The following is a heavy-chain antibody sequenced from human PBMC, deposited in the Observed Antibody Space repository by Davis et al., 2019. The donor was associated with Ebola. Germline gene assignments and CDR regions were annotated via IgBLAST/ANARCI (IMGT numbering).Heavy chain of an antibody. Sequence: KVSCKGSGYRFINHWIAWVRQMPGKGLEWMGLISPDTSDTRYSPSFRGQVTISADKSINTVYLQWSSLKASDTAIYYCARFPHYYYYGMDVWGQGTTVTVSS. CDR1: GYRFINHW. CDR3: ARFPHYYYYGMDV. J-gene: IGHJ6*02. CDR2: ISPDTSDT. V-gene: IGHV5-51*01.